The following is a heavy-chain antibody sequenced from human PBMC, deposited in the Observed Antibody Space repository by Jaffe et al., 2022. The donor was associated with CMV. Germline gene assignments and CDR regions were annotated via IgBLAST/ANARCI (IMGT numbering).Heavy chain of an antibody. CDR2: ISTSGRRA. CDR1: GFNFSNYE. CDR3: ASGRFCADGVCNTAAYFQK. D-gene: IGHD2-8*02. V-gene: IGHV3-48*03. Sequence: EVQLVESGGALAQPGGSLRLSCTASGFNFSNYEMNWVRQTPGQGLEWVSNISTSGRRALYADSVKGRFTISRDNAKTSLFLQMNNLRVEDTAVYYCASGRFCADGVCNTAAYFQKWGQGTLVIVSS. J-gene: IGHJ1*01.